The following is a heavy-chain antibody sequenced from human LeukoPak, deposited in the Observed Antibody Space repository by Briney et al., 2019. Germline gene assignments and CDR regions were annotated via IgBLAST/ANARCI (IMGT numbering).Heavy chain of an antibody. J-gene: IGHJ6*02. CDR1: GFTFSSYS. D-gene: IGHD2-2*01. V-gene: IGHV3-21*01. CDR3: ARDRDIVVAYGMDV. Sequence: GGSLRLSCAASGFTFSSYSMNWVRQAPGKGLEWVSSISSSSSYIYYADSVKGRFTISRDNAKNSLYLQMNSLRAEDTAVYYCARDRDIVVAYGMDVWGQGTTVTVSS. CDR2: ISSSSSYI.